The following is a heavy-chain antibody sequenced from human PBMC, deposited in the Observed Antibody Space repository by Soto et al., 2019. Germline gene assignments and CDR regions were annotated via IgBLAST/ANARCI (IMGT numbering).Heavy chain of an antibody. CDR2: ISYDGSNK. V-gene: IGHV3-30*18. Sequence: GGSLRLSCAASGFTFSSYGMHWVRQAPGKGLEWVAVISYDGSNKYYADSVKGRFTISRDNSKNTLYLQMNSLRAEDTAVYYCAKDEDRDGYNFDYWGQGTLVTVSS. D-gene: IGHD5-12*01. J-gene: IGHJ4*02. CDR3: AKDEDRDGYNFDY. CDR1: GFTFSSYG.